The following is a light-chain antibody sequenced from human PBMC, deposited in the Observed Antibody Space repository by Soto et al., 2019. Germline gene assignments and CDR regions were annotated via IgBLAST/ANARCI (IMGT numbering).Light chain of an antibody. CDR3: QQYNNWPLFT. J-gene: IGKJ3*01. CDR1: QSVSSN. Sequence: EIVMTQSPATLSVSPGERATLSCRASQSVSSNLAWYQQKPGQAPRLLIYGASTRATGIPARFSGSGSGTEFTLPISSLQSEDFAVYYCQQYNNWPLFTFGPGTKVDI. CDR2: GAS. V-gene: IGKV3-15*01.